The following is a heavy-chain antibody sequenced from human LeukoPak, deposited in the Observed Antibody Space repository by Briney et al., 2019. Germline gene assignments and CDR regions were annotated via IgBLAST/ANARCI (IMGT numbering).Heavy chain of an antibody. V-gene: IGHV3-30*03. Sequence: GGSLRLSCAASGFTFSSYGMHWVRQAPGKGLEWVAVISYDGSNKYYADSVKGRFTISRDNSKNTLYLQMNSLRAEDTAVYYCARVISSSWYFDYWGQGTLVTVSS. D-gene: IGHD6-13*01. J-gene: IGHJ4*02. CDR2: ISYDGSNK. CDR3: ARVISSSWYFDY. CDR1: GFTFSSYG.